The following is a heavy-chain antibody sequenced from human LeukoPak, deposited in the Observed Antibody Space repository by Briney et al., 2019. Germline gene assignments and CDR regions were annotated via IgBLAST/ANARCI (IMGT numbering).Heavy chain of an antibody. CDR3: SRNGLVDFDY. V-gene: IGHV3-49*04. CDR2: IRRRAYGGAA. CDR1: GFAFDDFA. Sequence: GQSLRLSCTTSGFAFDDFAMSWVRQPAGKGLEWVGFIRRRAYGGAAEYAASVKGRFIISRDDSKGIAYLQMNSLKTEDPAVYYCSRNGLVDFDYWGQGSRVIVSP. J-gene: IGHJ4*02.